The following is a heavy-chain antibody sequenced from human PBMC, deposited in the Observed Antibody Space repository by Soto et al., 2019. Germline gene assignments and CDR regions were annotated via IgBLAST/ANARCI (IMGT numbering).Heavy chain of an antibody. CDR1: GFTISGDW. Sequence: PGGSLRLSCAASGFTISGDWMHWVRQAAGKGLVWVSRINMDGSSTNYADSVKGRFTISRDNAKNTLYLQMNSLRVDGTAVYYCARGPPALVLDIWGQGTMVTVSS. V-gene: IGHV3-74*01. CDR3: ARGPPALVLDI. D-gene: IGHD1-26*01. CDR2: INMDGSST. J-gene: IGHJ3*02.